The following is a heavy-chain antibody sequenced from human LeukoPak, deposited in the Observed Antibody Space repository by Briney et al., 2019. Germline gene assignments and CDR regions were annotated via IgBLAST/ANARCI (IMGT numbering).Heavy chain of an antibody. V-gene: IGHV4-61*05. D-gene: IGHD3-10*01. CDR1: GGSISSSSYY. Sequence: SETLSLTCTVSGGSISSSSYYWGWLRQPPGKGLEWIGYIYYSGSTNYNPSLKSRVTIPVDTSKNQFSLKLSSVTAADTAVYYCASANYGSGSYRYWGQGTLVTVSS. CDR3: ASANYGSGSYRY. J-gene: IGHJ4*02. CDR2: IYYSGST.